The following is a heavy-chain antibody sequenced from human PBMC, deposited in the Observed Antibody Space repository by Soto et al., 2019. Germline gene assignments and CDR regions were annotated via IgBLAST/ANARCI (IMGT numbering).Heavy chain of an antibody. CDR1: GFTFSSYA. CDR2: ISGSGGST. J-gene: IGHJ4*02. CDR3: ARRGSGSDYDY. Sequence: EVQLLESGGGLVQPGGSLRLSCAASGFTFSSYAMRWVRQAPVKGLEWVSAISGSGGSTYYADSVKGRSTISRDNSKISLYLQMNSLMAEVTAVYYCARRGSGSDYDYWGQGTLVTVSS. V-gene: IGHV3-23*01. D-gene: IGHD1-26*01.